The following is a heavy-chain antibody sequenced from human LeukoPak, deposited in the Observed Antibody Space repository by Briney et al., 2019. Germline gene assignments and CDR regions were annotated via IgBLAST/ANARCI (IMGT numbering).Heavy chain of an antibody. CDR1: GFTFSSYA. Sequence: GGSLRLSCAASGFTFSSYAMSWVRQAPGKGLEWVSAISGSGGSTYYADSVKGRFTISRDNAKNSLYLQMNSLRAEDTAVYYCASTSGIYCSSTSCFPGAFDIWGQGTMVTVSS. D-gene: IGHD2-2*01. V-gene: IGHV3-23*01. J-gene: IGHJ3*02. CDR3: ASTSGIYCSSTSCFPGAFDI. CDR2: ISGSGGST.